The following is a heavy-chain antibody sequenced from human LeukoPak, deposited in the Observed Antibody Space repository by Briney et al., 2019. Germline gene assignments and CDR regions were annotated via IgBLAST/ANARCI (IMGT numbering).Heavy chain of an antibody. D-gene: IGHD1-26*01. CDR1: GFTFSSYS. V-gene: IGHV3-48*04. Sequence: DPGGSLRLSCAASGFTFSSYSMNWVRQAPGKGLEWVSYISSSSSTIYYADSVKGRFTISRDNAKNSLYLQMNSLRAEDTAVYYCARGGSYYSTGGYFDYWGQGTLVTVSS. CDR2: ISSSSSTI. CDR3: ARGGSYYSTGGYFDY. J-gene: IGHJ4*02.